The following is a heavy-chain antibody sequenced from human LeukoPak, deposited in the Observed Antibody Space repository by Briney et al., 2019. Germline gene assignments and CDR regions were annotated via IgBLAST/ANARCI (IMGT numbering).Heavy chain of an antibody. CDR3: ARVVVPAAKEQVGYSSSWYSFDY. Sequence: ASVKVSCKASGYTFTSYDINWVRQATGQGLEWMGWMNPNSGNTGYAQKFQGRVTMTRDMSTSTVYMELSSLRSEDTAVYYCARVVVPAAKEQVGYSSSWYSFDYWGQGTLVTVSS. J-gene: IGHJ4*02. CDR1: GYTFTSYD. V-gene: IGHV1-8*01. D-gene: IGHD6-13*01. CDR2: MNPNSGNT.